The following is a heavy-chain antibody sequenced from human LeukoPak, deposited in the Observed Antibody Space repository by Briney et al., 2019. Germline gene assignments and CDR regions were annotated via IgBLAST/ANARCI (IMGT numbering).Heavy chain of an antibody. CDR1: GYTFTSYG. D-gene: IGHD6-19*01. Sequence: ASVKVSCKASGYTFTSYGISWVRQAPGQGLEWMGWINPNSGGTNYAQKFQGRVTMTRDTSISTAYMELSRLRSDDTAVYYCAREIIAVAGGGSPDFDYWGQGTLVTVSS. J-gene: IGHJ4*02. V-gene: IGHV1-2*02. CDR2: INPNSGGT. CDR3: AREIIAVAGGGSPDFDY.